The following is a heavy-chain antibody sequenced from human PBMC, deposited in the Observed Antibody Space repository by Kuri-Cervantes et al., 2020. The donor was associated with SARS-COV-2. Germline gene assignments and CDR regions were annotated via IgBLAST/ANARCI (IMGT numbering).Heavy chain of an antibody. Sequence: GGSLRLSCAASRFTFSSYGMHWVRQAPGKGLEWVAFIRYDGSNKYYADSVKGRFTISRDNSKNTLYLQMNSLRAEDTAVYYCARVVGIRGYFDYWGQGTLVTVSS. CDR3: ARVVGIRGYFDY. V-gene: IGHV3-30*02. D-gene: IGHD3-10*01. CDR2: IRYDGSNK. CDR1: RFTFSSYG. J-gene: IGHJ4*02.